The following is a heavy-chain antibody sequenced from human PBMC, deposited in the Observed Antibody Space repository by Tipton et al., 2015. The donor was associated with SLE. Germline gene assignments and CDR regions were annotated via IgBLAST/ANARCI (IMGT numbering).Heavy chain of an antibody. CDR1: GGSLTNYY. Sequence: TLSLTCTVSGGSLTNYYWNWIRQPPGKGLEWIGSIYYSGSTYYNPSLKSRVTISVDTSKNQISLKLSSVTAADTAVYYCARRGSWWYFDLWGRGTLVTVSS. CDR3: ARRGSWWYFDL. J-gene: IGHJ2*01. CDR2: IYYSGST. V-gene: IGHV4-59*08. D-gene: IGHD1-26*01.